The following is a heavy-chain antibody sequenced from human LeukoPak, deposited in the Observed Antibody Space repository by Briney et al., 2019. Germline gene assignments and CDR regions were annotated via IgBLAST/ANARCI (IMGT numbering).Heavy chain of an antibody. CDR2: IASKADNYVT. D-gene: IGHD2-21*02. CDR3: TSHAFCGGDCYSN. CDR1: GFTFSGFG. J-gene: IGHJ4*02. Sequence: AGGSLRLSCAASGFTFSGFGVHWVRQASGKGLEWVGRIASKADNYVTLYAASVKGRFTVSRDDSQNTAYLQMTSLKTEDTAVYYCTSHAFCGGDCYSNWGQGTLVTVSS. V-gene: IGHV3-73*01.